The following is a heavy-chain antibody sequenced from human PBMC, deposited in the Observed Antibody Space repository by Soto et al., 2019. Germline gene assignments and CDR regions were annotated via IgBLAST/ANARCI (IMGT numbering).Heavy chain of an antibody. J-gene: IGHJ6*02. Sequence: PSQTLSLTCAISGDSVSSNSAAWNWIRQSPSRGLEWLGRTYYRSKWYNDYAVSVKSRITINPDTSKNQFSLQLNSVTPEDTAVYYCAREPQNYDFWSGYPYYYYGMDVWGQGXTVTVYS. CDR2: TYYRSKWYN. CDR3: AREPQNYDFWSGYPYYYYGMDV. D-gene: IGHD3-3*01. CDR1: GDSVSSNSAA. V-gene: IGHV6-1*01.